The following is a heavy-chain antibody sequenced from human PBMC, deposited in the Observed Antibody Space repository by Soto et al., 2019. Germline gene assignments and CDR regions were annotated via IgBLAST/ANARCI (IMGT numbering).Heavy chain of an antibody. V-gene: IGHV4-39*01. CDR1: GGSLSSSGSY. CDR3: SRHLTYCSAGSCYSDFPYYGMDV. D-gene: IGHD2-15*01. Sequence: PSETLSLTCTVSGGSLSSSGSYWGWIRQPPGKGLEWIGSIFYSGSTYYNPSLESRVTISVDTSKNQFSLKLSSVTAADTAVYYCSRHLTYCSAGSCYSDFPYYGMDVWGQGTTVT. J-gene: IGHJ6*02. CDR2: IFYSGST.